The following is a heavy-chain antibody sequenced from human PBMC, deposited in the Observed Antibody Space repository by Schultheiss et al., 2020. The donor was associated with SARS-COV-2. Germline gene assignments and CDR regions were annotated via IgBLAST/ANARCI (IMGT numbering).Heavy chain of an antibody. D-gene: IGHD7-27*01. CDR3: ARDLSWGRDD. J-gene: IGHJ4*02. CDR2: IHGVGRT. CDR1: GFSVTSDY. Sequence: GESLKISCAASGFSVTSDYMSWVRQAPGKGLEWVSIIHGVGRTYYADSVKGRFIISRDSSQNTVYLQMNSLRADDTGIYFCARDLSWGRDDWGQGTLVTVSS. V-gene: IGHV3-66*01.